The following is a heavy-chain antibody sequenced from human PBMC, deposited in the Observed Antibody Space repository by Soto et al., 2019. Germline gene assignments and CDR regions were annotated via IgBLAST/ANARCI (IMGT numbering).Heavy chain of an antibody. D-gene: IGHD3-3*01. CDR1: GFTFSSYS. CDR3: ARTGSGQYYYYHMDV. V-gene: IGHV3-48*01. CDR2: ISSSSSTI. J-gene: IGHJ6*03. Sequence: SLRLSCSPSGFTFSSYSMNWVRQAPGKGLEWVSYISSSSSTIYYADSVKGRFTISRDNAKNSLYLQMNSLRAEDTAVYYCARTGSGQYYYYHMDVWGKGTTVTVSS.